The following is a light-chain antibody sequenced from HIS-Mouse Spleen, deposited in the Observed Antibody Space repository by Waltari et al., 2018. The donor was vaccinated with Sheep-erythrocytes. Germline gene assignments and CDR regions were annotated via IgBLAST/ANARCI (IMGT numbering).Light chain of an antibody. J-gene: IGLJ3*02. V-gene: IGLV2-23*01. CDR3: CSYAGSSTPWV. CDR1: SSDVGGYNY. Sequence: QSALTQPRSVSGSPGQSVTISCTGTSSDVGGYNYVSWYQQHPGKAPKLMIYEGSKRPSWVSTRFSGSKSGNTASLTISGLQAEDEADYYCCSYAGSSTPWVFGGGTKLTVL. CDR2: EGS.